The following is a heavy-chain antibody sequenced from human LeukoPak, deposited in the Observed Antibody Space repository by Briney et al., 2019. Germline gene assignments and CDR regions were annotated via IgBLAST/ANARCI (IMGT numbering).Heavy chain of an antibody. CDR1: GFTLSNYA. CDR3: AKDRVDGSGSQFDS. Sequence: GGSLRLSCAASGFTLSNYAMTWVRQAPGKGLEWVSSITGSGALTYYADPVKGRFTISKDNAMDTLFLQMNSLRADDTAVYYCAKDRVDGSGSQFDSWGQGSLVTVSS. CDR2: ITGSGALT. J-gene: IGHJ4*02. D-gene: IGHD3-10*01. V-gene: IGHV3-23*01.